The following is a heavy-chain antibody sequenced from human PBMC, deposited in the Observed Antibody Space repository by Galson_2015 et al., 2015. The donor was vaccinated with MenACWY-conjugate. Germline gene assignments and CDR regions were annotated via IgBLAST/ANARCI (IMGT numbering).Heavy chain of an antibody. Sequence: LRLSCAVSGFTFRQYAMSWVRQAPGTGLEWVAIISDSGAATHYIDSVKGRFSISRDNSKNTLYLQMSRLRAEDTALYYCAKDVYMDVWGKGTTVSVSS. CDR3: AKDVYMDV. J-gene: IGHJ6*03. CDR2: ISDSGAAT. V-gene: IGHV3-23*01. CDR1: GFTFRQYA.